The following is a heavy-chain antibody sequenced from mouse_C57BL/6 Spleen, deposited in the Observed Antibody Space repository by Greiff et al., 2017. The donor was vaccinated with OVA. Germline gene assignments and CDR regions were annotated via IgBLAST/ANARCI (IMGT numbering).Heavy chain of an antibody. J-gene: IGHJ2*01. V-gene: IGHV3-6*01. CDR2: ISYDGSN. Sequence: DVQLQESGPGLVKPSQSLTLTCSVTGYSITSGYYWNWIRQFPGNKLEWMGYISYDGSNNYNPSLKNRISITRDTSKNQFFLKLNSVTTEDTATYYCARDDDGYSDYFDYWGQGTTLTVSS. CDR1: GYSITSGYY. CDR3: ARDDDGYSDYFDY. D-gene: IGHD2-3*01.